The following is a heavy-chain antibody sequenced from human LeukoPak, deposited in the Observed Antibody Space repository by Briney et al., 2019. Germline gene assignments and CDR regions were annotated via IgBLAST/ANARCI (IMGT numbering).Heavy chain of an antibody. Sequence: SETLSLTCTISSGSIGSFYWSWIRQPPGKGLEWIGYINFSGSTKSNSALESRVTISMDTSKNQFSLKLSSVTAADTAVYHCASNSSGRGPSRYGGKGTLVTVSS. D-gene: IGHD6-19*01. CDR3: ASNSSGRGPSRY. V-gene: IGHV4-59*08. CDR1: SGSIGSFY. CDR2: INFSGST. J-gene: IGHJ4*02.